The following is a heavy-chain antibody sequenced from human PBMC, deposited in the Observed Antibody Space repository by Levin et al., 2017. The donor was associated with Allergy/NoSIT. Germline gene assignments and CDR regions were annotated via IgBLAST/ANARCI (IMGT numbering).Heavy chain of an antibody. D-gene: IGHD3-10*01. CDR2: IIPILGIA. V-gene: IGHV1-69*04. CDR3: ARGGAILWFGELVY. J-gene: IGHJ4*02. CDR1: GGTFSSYA. Sequence: KISCKASGGTFSSYAISWVRQAPGQGLEWMGRIIPILGIANYAQKFQGRVTITADKSTSTAYMELSSLRSEDTAVYYCARGGAILWFGELVYWGQGTLVTVSS.